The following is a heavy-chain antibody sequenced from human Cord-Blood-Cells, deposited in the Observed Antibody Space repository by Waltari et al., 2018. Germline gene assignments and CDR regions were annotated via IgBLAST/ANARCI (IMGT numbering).Heavy chain of an antibody. D-gene: IGHD6-13*01. CDR1: GFTFSSYA. CDR3: ARDLPPHTTMPYSSSLVPDY. J-gene: IGHJ4*02. Sequence: QLVESGGGVVQPGRSPRLSCAASGFTFSSYAMHWVRQAPGKGLEWVAVISYDGSNKYYADSVKGRFTISRDNSKNTLYLQMNSLRAEDTGVYYCARDLPPHTTMPYSSSLVPDYWGQGTLVTVSS. CDR2: ISYDGSNK. V-gene: IGHV3-30-3*01.